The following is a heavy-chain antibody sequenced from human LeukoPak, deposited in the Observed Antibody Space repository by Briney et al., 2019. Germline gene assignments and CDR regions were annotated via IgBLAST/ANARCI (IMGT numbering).Heavy chain of an antibody. D-gene: IGHD6-19*01. J-gene: IGHJ6*02. V-gene: IGHV4-59*01. CDR1: GASISNYY. CDR3: ARAGYSTGWSGGRYYSYGLDV. CDR2: IYYSGST. Sequence: KPSETLSLTYTVSGASISNYYWSWMRQFPGKGLEWIGYIYYSGSTNYNPSLKSRVTISIDTSKSQFSLKLSSVTAADTAVYYCARAGYSTGWSGGRYYSYGLDVWGQGTTITVSS.